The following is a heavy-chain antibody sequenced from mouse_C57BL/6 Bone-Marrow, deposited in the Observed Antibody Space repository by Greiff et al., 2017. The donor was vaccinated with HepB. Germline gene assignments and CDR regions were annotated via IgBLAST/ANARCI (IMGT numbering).Heavy chain of an antibody. V-gene: IGHV5-17*02. CDR1: GFTFSSFG. J-gene: IGHJ2*01. CDR2: ISSDGTTV. CDR3: ARLGVSSYFDY. Sequence: EVQRVESGGGLVQPGGSRKLSCSPSGFTFSSFGMHWVRQVPEKGLEWVAYISSDGTTVYYAVTVKGRFIISRDNPKNTLFLQMTSLRSEDSAMYYCARLGVSSYFDYWGQGTTLTVSS.